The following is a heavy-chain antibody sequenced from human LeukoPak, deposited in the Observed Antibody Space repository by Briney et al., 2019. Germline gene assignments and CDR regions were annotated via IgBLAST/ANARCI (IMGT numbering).Heavy chain of an antibody. D-gene: IGHD6-13*01. Sequence: ASVRVSCKASGYTFTSQGISWVRQAPGQGLEWMGWINPNSGGTNYAQKFQGWVTMTRDTSISTAYMELSRLRSDDTAVYYCARGGYSSSWYYFDYWGQGTLVTVSS. J-gene: IGHJ4*02. V-gene: IGHV1-2*04. CDR3: ARGGYSSSWYYFDY. CDR1: GYTFTSQG. CDR2: INPNSGGT.